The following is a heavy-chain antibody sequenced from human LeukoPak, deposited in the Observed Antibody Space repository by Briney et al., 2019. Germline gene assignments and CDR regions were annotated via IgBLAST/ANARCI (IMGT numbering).Heavy chain of an antibody. CDR1: GYTFTGYY. D-gene: IGHD3-22*01. J-gene: IGHJ4*02. Sequence: ASVKVSCKASGYTFTGYYMHWVRQAPGQGLEWMGWINPNSGGTNYAQKFQGRVTMARDTSISTAYMELSRLRSDDTAVYYCATLPTYYYDSSGSPDGHYFDYWGQGTLVTVSS. CDR2: INPNSGGT. V-gene: IGHV1-2*02. CDR3: ATLPTYYYDSSGSPDGHYFDY.